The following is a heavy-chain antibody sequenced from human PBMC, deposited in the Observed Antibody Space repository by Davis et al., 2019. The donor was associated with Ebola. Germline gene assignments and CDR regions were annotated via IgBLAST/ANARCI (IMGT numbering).Heavy chain of an antibody. Sequence: MPSETLSLTCAVSGGSISSSNWWSWVRQPPGKGLEWIGEIYHNGSTNYNPSLKSRVTISVDTSKNQFSLKLSSVTAADTAVYYCARPRNYGGNTHWYFDLWGRGTLVTVSS. J-gene: IGHJ2*01. CDR3: ARPRNYGGNTHWYFDL. CDR1: GGSISSSNW. V-gene: IGHV4-4*02. CDR2: IYHNGST. D-gene: IGHD4-23*01.